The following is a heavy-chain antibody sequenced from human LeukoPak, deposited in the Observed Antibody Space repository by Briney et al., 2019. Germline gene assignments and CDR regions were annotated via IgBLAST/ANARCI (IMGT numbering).Heavy chain of an antibody. J-gene: IGHJ4*02. CDR3: ARDGYCSGGSCYSVSWVLDY. CDR1: GYTFTSYG. D-gene: IGHD2-15*01. Sequence: ASVKVSCKASGYTFTSYGISWVRQAPGQGLEWMGWISGYNGNTKYAQKFQARVTLTTDTSTSTAYMELWSLRSDDTALYYCARDGYCSGGSCYSVSWVLDYRGQGTLVTVSS. V-gene: IGHV1-18*01. CDR2: ISGYNGNT.